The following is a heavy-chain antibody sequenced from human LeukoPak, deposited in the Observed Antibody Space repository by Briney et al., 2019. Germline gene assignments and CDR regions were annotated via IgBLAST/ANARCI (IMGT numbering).Heavy chain of an antibody. CDR1: GFTFSNYA. V-gene: IGHV3-21*01. J-gene: IGHJ4*02. CDR2: ISSSSTYI. Sequence: SGGSLRLSCATSGFTFSNYAMSWVRQAPGKGLEWVSSISSSSTYIYYADSVKGRFTISRDNAKNSLYLQMNSLRAEDTAVFYCARVIRDGYNIKFDYWGQGTLVTVSS. CDR3: ARVIRDGYNIKFDY. D-gene: IGHD5-24*01.